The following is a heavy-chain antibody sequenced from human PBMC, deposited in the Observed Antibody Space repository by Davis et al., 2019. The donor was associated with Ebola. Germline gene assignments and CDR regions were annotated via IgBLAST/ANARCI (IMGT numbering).Heavy chain of an antibody. CDR3: ARAIYYYDSSGYADY. V-gene: IGHV1-46*01. CDR2: INPNDGRT. Sequence: ASVKVSCKASGYTFTNYYMHWVRQAPGQGLEWMGMINPNDGRTIYAQKFQGRVTMTRDTSTSTVNMELSSLRSEDTAIYYCARAIYYYDSSGYADYWGQGTLVTVSS. D-gene: IGHD3-22*01. CDR1: GYTFTNYY. J-gene: IGHJ4*02.